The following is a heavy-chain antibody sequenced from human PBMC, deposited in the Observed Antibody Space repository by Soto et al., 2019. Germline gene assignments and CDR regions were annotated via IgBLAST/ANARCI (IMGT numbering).Heavy chain of an antibody. Sequence: QVQLVESGGGVVQPGRSLRLSCAASGFTFSSYGMHWVRQAPGKGLEWVAVISYDGSNKYYADSVKGRFTISRDNSKNTLFLQMNSLRAEDTAVYYCAKDHSHSSGYLGDYWGHGTLVTVSS. V-gene: IGHV3-30*18. D-gene: IGHD3-22*01. CDR1: GFTFSSYG. CDR3: AKDHSHSSGYLGDY. J-gene: IGHJ4*01. CDR2: ISYDGSNK.